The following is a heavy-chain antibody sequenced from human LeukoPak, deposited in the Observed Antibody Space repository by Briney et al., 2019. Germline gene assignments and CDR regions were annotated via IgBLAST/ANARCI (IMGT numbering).Heavy chain of an antibody. V-gene: IGHV1-18*01. CDR3: ARDVGDIVTIPAAISVP. D-gene: IGHD2-2*01. Sequence: ASVKVSCKASGYTFSSYGISWVRQAPGQGLEWMGWISAYNGNTNYAQMGQGRVTMTTDTSTSTAYMEVRSLRSDATAMYYCARDVGDIVTIPAAISVPWGQGTLVTVSS. CDR2: ISAYNGNT. J-gene: IGHJ5*02. CDR1: GYTFSSYG.